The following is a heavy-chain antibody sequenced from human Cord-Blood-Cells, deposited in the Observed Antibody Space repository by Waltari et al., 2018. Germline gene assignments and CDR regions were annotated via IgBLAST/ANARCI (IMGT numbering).Heavy chain of an antibody. CDR3: AREPVVVVPAAYFDY. D-gene: IGHD2-2*01. V-gene: IGHV1-69*01. Sequence: QVQLVQSGAEVKKPGSSVKVSCKASGCTFSSYAISWVRQAPGQGLEWMGGIIPIFGTANDAQKFQGRVTITADESTSTAYMELSSLRSEDTAVYYCAREPVVVVPAAYFDYWGQGTLVTVSS. CDR2: IIPIFGTA. J-gene: IGHJ4*02. CDR1: GCTFSSYA.